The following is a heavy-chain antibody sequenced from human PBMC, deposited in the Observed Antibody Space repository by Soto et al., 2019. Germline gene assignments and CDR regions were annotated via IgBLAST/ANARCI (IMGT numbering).Heavy chain of an antibody. V-gene: IGHV4-59*01. Sequence: SETLSLTCTVSGGSISSYYWSWIRQPPGKGLEWIGYIYYSGSTNYNPSLKSRVTISVDTSKNQFSLKLSSVTAADTAVYYCARGYSGYDLYFDYWGQGTLVTVS. J-gene: IGHJ4*02. CDR3: ARGYSGYDLYFDY. CDR1: GGSISSYY. D-gene: IGHD5-12*01. CDR2: IYYSGST.